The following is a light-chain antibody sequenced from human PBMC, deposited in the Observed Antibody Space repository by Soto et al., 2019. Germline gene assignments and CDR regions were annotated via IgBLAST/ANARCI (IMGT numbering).Light chain of an antibody. CDR3: QQYDSWPPLT. Sequence: EIVMTQSPATLSVSPGERAALSCRASQSVGSTLAWYQQHPGQAPRLLLYGASTRATGIPARFSGSGSGTEFTLTISSLQSEDFAVYYCQQYDSWPPLTFGGGTTVEIK. CDR1: QSVGST. J-gene: IGKJ4*01. CDR2: GAS. V-gene: IGKV3-15*01.